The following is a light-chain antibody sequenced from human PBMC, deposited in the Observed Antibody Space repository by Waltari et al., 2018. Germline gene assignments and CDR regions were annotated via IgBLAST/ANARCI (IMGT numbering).Light chain of an antibody. CDR1: RSNIGGNT. Sequence: QSVLSQPTSASGTPGQRVTFSCSGSRSNIGGNTVNWYQQLPGTAPKLVMYANDRRPAGVPDRFSGSKSGTSASLAISGLQSEDEADYYCATWDDSLEGMIFGGGTKLTVL. CDR3: ATWDDSLEGMI. CDR2: AND. J-gene: IGLJ2*01. V-gene: IGLV1-44*01.